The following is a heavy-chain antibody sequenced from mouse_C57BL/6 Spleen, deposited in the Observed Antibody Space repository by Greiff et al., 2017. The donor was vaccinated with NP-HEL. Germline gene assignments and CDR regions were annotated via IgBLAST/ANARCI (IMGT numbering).Heavy chain of an antibody. CDR2: IDPETGGT. CDR3: TRTMVTHFAD. V-gene: IGHV1-15*01. J-gene: IGHJ3*01. D-gene: IGHD2-2*01. CDR1: GYTFTDYE. Sequence: VQLQQSGAELVRPGASVTLSCKASGYTFTDYEMHWVKQTPVHGLEWIGAIDPETGGTAYNQKFKGKAILTADKSSSTAYMELRSLTSEDSAVYYCTRTMVTHFADWGQGTLVTVSA.